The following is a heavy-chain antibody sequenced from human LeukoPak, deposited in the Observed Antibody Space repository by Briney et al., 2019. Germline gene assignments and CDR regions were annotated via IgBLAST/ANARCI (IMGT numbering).Heavy chain of an antibody. CDR3: ATGTVAGTFDY. CDR2: ISWNSGSI. CDR1: GFTFDDYA. D-gene: IGHD1-14*01. J-gene: IGHJ4*02. Sequence: GGSLRLSCAASGFTFDDYAMHWVRQAPGKGLEWVSGISWNSGSIGYADSVKGRFTISGDNAKNSLYLQMNSLRAEDTALYYCATGTVAGTFDYWGQGTLVTVSS. V-gene: IGHV3-9*01.